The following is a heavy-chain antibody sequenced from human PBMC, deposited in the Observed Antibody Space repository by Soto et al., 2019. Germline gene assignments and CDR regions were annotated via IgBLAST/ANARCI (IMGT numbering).Heavy chain of an antibody. CDR2: IYPGDSDT. Sequence: PGDPLKISCKGSVYTFTNYWIGWVRQMPGKGPEWMGIIYPGDSDTKYNPSFQGQVTMSADKSITTTYLQWSSLQASDTAVYYCTRHPGYDSSLDYWAQATLLNVSS. V-gene: IGHV5-51*01. J-gene: IGHJ4*02. D-gene: IGHD5-18*01. CDR3: TRHPGYDSSLDY. CDR1: VYTFTNYW.